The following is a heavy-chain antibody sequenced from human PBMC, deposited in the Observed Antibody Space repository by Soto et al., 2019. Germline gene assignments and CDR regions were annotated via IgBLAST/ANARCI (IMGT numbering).Heavy chain of an antibody. CDR1: GGSISSGGYY. J-gene: IGHJ4*02. Sequence: TSETLSLTCTVSGGSISSGGYYWSWIRQRPGKGLEWIGYIYYSGSTYYNPSLKSRVTISVDTSKNQFSLKLSSVTAADTAVYYCARGPRDVDTAMVPLDYWGQGTLVTVSS. CDR3: ARGPRDVDTAMVPLDY. V-gene: IGHV4-31*03. CDR2: IYYSGST. D-gene: IGHD5-18*01.